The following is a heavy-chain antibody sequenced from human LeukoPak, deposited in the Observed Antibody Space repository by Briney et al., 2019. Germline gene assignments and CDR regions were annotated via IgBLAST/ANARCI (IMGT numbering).Heavy chain of an antibody. CDR3: AKGDVSVADSFDY. CDR2: ISGNSDSI. J-gene: IGHJ4*02. Sequence: HPGGSLRLSCAASGFTFDDYAMHWVRQAPGKGLEWVSGISGNSDSIAYADSVKGRFTISRDNARNSLYLQMNSLRPEDTALYYCAKGDVSVADSFDYWGQGTLVTVSS. D-gene: IGHD6-19*01. V-gene: IGHV3-9*01. CDR1: GFTFDDYA.